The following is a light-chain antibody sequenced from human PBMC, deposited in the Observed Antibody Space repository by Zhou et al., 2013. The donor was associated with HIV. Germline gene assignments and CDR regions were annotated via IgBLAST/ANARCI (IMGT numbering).Light chain of an antibody. CDR3: QQTHGTPLT. Sequence: DIQMTQSPSSLSAYVGDRVSITCRASQSIDNYLNWYQQKPGKAPKVLIYGASTLQSGVPSRFSGSGYGTDFTLTITSLQPEDSSTYYCQQTHGTPLTFGGGTRVEIK. J-gene: IGKJ4*01. CDR2: GAS. CDR1: QSIDNY. V-gene: IGKV1-39*01.